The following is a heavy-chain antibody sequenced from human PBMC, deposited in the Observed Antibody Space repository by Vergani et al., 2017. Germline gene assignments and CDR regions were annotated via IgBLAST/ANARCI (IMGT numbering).Heavy chain of an antibody. D-gene: IGHD3-10*01. CDR1: GYTFTSYY. Sequence: QVQLVQSGAEVKKPGASVKVSCKASGYTFTSYYINWVRQATGQGLEWMGWINPNSGNTGYAQKFQGRVTMTRNTSISTAYMELSSLRSEDTAVYYCARAHPGRRVRGIYDYWGQGTLVTVSS. V-gene: IGHV1-8*01. J-gene: IGHJ4*02. CDR2: INPNSGNT. CDR3: ARAHPGRRVRGIYDY.